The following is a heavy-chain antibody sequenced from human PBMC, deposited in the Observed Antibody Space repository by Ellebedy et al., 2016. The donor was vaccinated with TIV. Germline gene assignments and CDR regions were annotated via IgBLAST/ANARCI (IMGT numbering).Heavy chain of an antibody. CDR3: ARDYVSSGYYFFPDY. D-gene: IGHD3-22*01. V-gene: IGHV3-20*04. CDR2: INWNGGST. J-gene: IGHJ4*02. Sequence: PGGSLRLSCAASGFTFDDYGMSWVRQAPGKGLEWVSAINWNGGSTGYADSVKGRFTISRDNARNSLYLQMNSLRAEDTALYYCARDYVSSGYYFFPDYWGQGTLVTVSS. CDR1: GFTFDDYG.